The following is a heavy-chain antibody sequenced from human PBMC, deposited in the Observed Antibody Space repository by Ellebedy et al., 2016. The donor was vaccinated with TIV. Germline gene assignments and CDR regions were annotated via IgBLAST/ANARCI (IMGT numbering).Heavy chain of an antibody. CDR2: ISSDGTKT. J-gene: IGHJ4*02. V-gene: IGHV3-30*04. D-gene: IGHD4-17*01. Sequence: GESLKISCAASGFTFSSEAMHWVRQAPGKGREWVAVISSDGTKTYDADAVRGRFTISRDNSKNSLFLQMNSLRPEGTAVYYCARGQIPYADYDLYYFDYWGQGTLVTVSS. CDR3: ARGQIPYADYDLYYFDY. CDR1: GFTFSSEA.